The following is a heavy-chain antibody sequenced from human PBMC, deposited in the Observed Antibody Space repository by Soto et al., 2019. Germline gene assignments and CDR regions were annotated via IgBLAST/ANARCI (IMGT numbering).Heavy chain of an antibody. V-gene: IGHV3-33*01. CDR2: IWYHGRHT. CDR1: GFTFSNYG. CDR3: ASDRAVGIPFDP. J-gene: IGHJ5*02. Sequence: QVQLEESGGGVVQPGRSLRLSCAASGFTFSNYGFHWLRQAPGKGLEWVADIWYHGRHTYYADSVEGRFTISRDNSKNTVYLDMNSLRVEDTAVYFCASDRAVGIPFDPWGQGTLVTVSS. D-gene: IGHD5-18*01.